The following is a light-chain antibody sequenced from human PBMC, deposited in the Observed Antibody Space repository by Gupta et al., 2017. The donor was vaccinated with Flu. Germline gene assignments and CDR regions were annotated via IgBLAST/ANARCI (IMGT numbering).Light chain of an antibody. Sequence: PPARSAPVGDRVTITCRESQDISDDLGWYQQKPGKAPKLLIYTASFLQSGVPSRFSAHGSGTDFTLTSGSLQPEDFATYYGLQDHDYPPTFGQGTRVE. V-gene: IGKV1-6*01. CDR2: TAS. J-gene: IGKJ1*01. CDR3: LQDHDYPPT. CDR1: QDISDD.